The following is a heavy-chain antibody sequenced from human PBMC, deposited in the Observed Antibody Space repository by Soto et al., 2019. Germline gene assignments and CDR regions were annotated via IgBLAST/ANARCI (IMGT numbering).Heavy chain of an antibody. Sequence: EMQLLESGGGLQQPGGSLRLSCAASGFTFNNFAMGWVRQAPGKGLAWISAVTGRGRNTYYADSVKGRFTMSRNNFENTVYLQMDGLRVEDTAVYYCAKMTPYGGNYRDAFDVWGRGTMVTVAS. J-gene: IGHJ3*01. D-gene: IGHD1-26*01. CDR2: VTGRGRNT. CDR3: AKMTPYGGNYRDAFDV. V-gene: IGHV3-23*01. CDR1: GFTFNNFA.